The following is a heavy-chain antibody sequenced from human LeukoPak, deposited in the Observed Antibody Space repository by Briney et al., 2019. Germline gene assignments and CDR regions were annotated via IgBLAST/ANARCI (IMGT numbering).Heavy chain of an antibody. CDR1: GYTFTSYA. CDR2: INAGNGNT. D-gene: IGHD2-15*01. J-gene: IGHJ4*02. Sequence: ASVKVSCKASGYTFTSYAMHWVRQAPGQRLEWMGWINAGNGNTKYSQEFQGRVTITRDTSASTAYMELSSLRSEDTAVYYCARVPGVVVAATLLFDYWGQGTLVTVSS. CDR3: ARVPGVVVAATLLFDY. V-gene: IGHV1-3*03.